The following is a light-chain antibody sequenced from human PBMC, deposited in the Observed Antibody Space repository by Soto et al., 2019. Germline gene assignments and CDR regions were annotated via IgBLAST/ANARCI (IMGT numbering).Light chain of an antibody. CDR1: TSNVGDYNF. J-gene: IGLJ1*01. CDR3: CSYAGTYTYV. Sequence: QSELTQPRSVSGSPGQSVTFSCTGTTSNVGDYNFVSWYQQHPGNAPKLMIYDVTKRPSGIPNRFSGSKSGNTASLTISGLQAEDEADYYCCSYAGTYTYVFGTGTKVTVL. V-gene: IGLV2-11*01. CDR2: DVT.